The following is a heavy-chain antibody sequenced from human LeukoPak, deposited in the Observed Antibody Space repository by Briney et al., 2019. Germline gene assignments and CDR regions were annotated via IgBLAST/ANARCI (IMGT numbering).Heavy chain of an antibody. D-gene: IGHD3-9*01. CDR1: GYTFTSYY. CDR2: INPSGGST. J-gene: IGHJ4*02. CDR3: AREYYDILTGHQHLDY. V-gene: IGHV1-46*03. Sequence: ASVKVSCKASGYTFTSYYMHWVRQAPGQGLEWMGIINPSGGSTSYAQKFQGRVTMTRDTSTSTVYMELSSLRSEDTAVYYCAREYYDILTGHQHLDYWGQGTLVTVSS.